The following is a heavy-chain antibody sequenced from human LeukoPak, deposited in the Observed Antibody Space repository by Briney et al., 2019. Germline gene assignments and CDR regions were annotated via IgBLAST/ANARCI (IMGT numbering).Heavy chain of an antibody. CDR3: ASSPSYIRY. Sequence: ASLKVSCTASGYTFTDYYIHWVRQAPGQGLEWMGWINPNSGDTNYAQNFQGRVTMTRATSISTAYMELSRLASDDTAVYYCASSPSYIRYWGQGTLVTVSS. CDR1: GYTFTDYY. CDR2: INPNSGDT. J-gene: IGHJ4*02. D-gene: IGHD1-14*01. V-gene: IGHV1-2*02.